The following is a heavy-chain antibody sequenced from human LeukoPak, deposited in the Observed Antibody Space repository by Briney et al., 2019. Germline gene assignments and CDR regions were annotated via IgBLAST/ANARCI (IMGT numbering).Heavy chain of an antibody. J-gene: IGHJ4*02. Sequence: SETLSLTCTVSGGSISSSSYYWGWIRQPPGKGLEWIGSIYYSGSTYYNPSLKSRVTISVDTSKNQFSLKLSSVTAADTAVYYCARRGVGATYHDYYFDYWGQGTLVTVSS. V-gene: IGHV4-39*01. D-gene: IGHD1-26*01. CDR2: IYYSGST. CDR3: ARRGVGATYHDYYFDY. CDR1: GGSISSSSYY.